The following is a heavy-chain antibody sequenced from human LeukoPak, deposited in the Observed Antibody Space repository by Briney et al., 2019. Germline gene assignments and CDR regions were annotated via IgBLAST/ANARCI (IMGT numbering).Heavy chain of an antibody. V-gene: IGHV3-30*02. J-gene: IGHJ6*03. CDR2: TRYDGSNK. D-gene: IGHD6-19*01. CDR1: GFTFSSYG. CDR3: ARTYSSGWPSTYYYYYYMDV. Sequence: PGGSLRLSCGASGFTFSSYGMHWVRQAPGKGLEWVAFTRYDGSNKYYADSVKGRFTISRDNAKNTLYLQMNSLRAEDTAVYYCARTYSSGWPSTYYYYYYMDVWGKGTTVTVSS.